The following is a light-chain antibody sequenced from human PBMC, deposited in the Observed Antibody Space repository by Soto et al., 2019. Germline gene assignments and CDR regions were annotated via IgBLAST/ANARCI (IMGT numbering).Light chain of an antibody. J-gene: IGLJ3*02. CDR3: CSYAASSTWV. Sequence: QSALTQPASVSGSPGQSITISCTGTSGDVGSYNLVSWYQQHPGKAPKLMIYEVDTRPSGVSNRFSGSKSGNTASLTISGLQAEDEADYYCCSYAASSTWVFGGGTKLTVL. CDR2: EVD. V-gene: IGLV2-23*02. CDR1: SGDVGSYNL.